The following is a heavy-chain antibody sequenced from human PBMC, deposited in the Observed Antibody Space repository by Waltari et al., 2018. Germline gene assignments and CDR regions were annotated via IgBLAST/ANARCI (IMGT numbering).Heavy chain of an antibody. D-gene: IGHD4-17*01. Sequence: EVQLLESGGTLVQPGGSLRVSCAASGVIFRSIAFSWVRQAPGKGLEWVSSISGSGENTYYAESVKGRFTISRDNSKHTVFLQMNNLRVDDTAVYYCARDPLNDYGGWDDYWGQGTLVTVSS. V-gene: IGHV3-23*01. J-gene: IGHJ4*02. CDR3: ARDPLNDYGGWDDY. CDR2: ISGSGENT. CDR1: GVIFRSIA.